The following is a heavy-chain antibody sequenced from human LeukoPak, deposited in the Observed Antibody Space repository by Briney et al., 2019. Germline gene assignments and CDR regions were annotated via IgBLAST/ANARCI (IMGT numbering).Heavy chain of an antibody. CDR3: AKGTGRYWTFLDY. CDR1: EFPFDDYA. CDR2: ISWNSGSL. D-gene: IGHD1-26*01. Sequence: PGGSLRLSCAASEFPFDDYAMHWVRQAPGKGLEWVSGISWNSGSLDYVDSMKGRFTISRDNAKNSLYLEMNSLRPEDTALYYCAKGTGRYWTFLDYWGQGAPVTVSS. J-gene: IGHJ4*02. V-gene: IGHV3-9*01.